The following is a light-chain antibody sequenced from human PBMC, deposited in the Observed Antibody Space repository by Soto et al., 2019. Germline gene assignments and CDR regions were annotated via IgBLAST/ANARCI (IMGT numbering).Light chain of an antibody. CDR1: QSVSSSY. V-gene: IGKV3-20*01. J-gene: IGKJ4*01. CDR3: QQYGSSPLT. CDR2: GAS. Sequence: EIVLTQSPGTLSLSPEDRATLSCRASQSVSSSYLAWYQQKPGQAPRLLIYGASSRATGIPDRFSGSGSGTAFTLTISRLEPEDFAVYYCQQYGSSPLTFGGGTKVEIK.